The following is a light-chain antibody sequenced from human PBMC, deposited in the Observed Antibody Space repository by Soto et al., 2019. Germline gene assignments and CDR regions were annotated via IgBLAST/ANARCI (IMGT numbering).Light chain of an antibody. J-gene: IGKJ1*01. Sequence: DIQRTQSRSSLSASIGDRVTLTCRASQSIGTNLNWYQQRPGKAPKLLIYAVSSLQSGVSSRFSGSGSGKDFTLSINSRQREDFATYYCQQTYRAPPLFGQGTKVDIK. CDR2: AVS. CDR3: QQTYRAPPL. V-gene: IGKV1-39*01. CDR1: QSIGTN.